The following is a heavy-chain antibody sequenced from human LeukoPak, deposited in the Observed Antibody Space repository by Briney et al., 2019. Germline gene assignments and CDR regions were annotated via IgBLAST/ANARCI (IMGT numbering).Heavy chain of an antibody. J-gene: IGHJ2*01. CDR2: INHSEGA. D-gene: IGHD1-14*01. V-gene: IGHV4-59*01. Sequence: SETLSLTCTVSGGSINSFYWSWLRKPPGQGLEWIGYINHSEGANYNHSLKSRVTISIDTFKTQFFLTLTAVSAADTAVYYTARDLWGTRLVFDLRGR. CDR3: ARDLWGTRLVFDL. CDR1: GGSINSFY.